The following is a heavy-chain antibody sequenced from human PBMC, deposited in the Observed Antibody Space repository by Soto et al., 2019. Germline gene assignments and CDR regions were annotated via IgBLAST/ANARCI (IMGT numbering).Heavy chain of an antibody. CDR3: AHSGYYDSSGYSNDAFDI. J-gene: IGHJ3*02. V-gene: IGHV2-5*02. D-gene: IGHD3-22*01. CDR2: IYWDDDK. CDR1: GFSLSTSGVG. Sequence: QITLKESGPTLVKPTQTLTLTCPFSGFSLSTSGVGVGWIRQPPGKALEWLALIYWDDDKRYSPSLKSRLTITEDTSKNQVVLTMTNMDPVDTATYSCAHSGYYDSSGYSNDAFDIWGQGTMVTVSS.